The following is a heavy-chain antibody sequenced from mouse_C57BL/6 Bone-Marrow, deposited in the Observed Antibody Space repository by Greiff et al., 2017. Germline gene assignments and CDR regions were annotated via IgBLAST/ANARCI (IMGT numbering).Heavy chain of an antibody. V-gene: IGHV1-18*01. CDR1: GYTFTDYN. CDR2: INPNNGGT. CDR3: ARRERNLLWSYFDY. J-gene: IGHJ2*01. Sequence: VQLQQSGPELVKPGASVKIPCKASGYTFTDYNMDWVKQSHGKSLEWIGDINPNNGGTIYNQKFKGKATLTVDKSSSTAYMELRSLTSEDTAVYYCARRERNLLWSYFDYWGQGTTLTVSS. D-gene: IGHD2-1*01.